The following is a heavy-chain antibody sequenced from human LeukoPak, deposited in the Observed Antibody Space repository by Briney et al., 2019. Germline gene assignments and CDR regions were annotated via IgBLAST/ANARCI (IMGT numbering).Heavy chain of an antibody. J-gene: IGHJ3*02. CDR3: ARPKSPLGAFDI. D-gene: IGHD3-16*01. CDR2: IYYSGST. CDR1: GRSISSSSYY. V-gene: IGHV4-39*01. Sequence: SETLSLTCTVAGRSISSSSYYWGWIRQPPGKGLEWIGSIYYSGSTYYNPSLKSPVTISVDTSKNQFSLKLSSVTAADTAVYYCARPKSPLGAFDIWGQGTMVTVSS.